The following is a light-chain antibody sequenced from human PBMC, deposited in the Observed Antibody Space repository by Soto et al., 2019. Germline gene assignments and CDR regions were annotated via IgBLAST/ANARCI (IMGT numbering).Light chain of an antibody. CDR1: QSISRY. Sequence: DIQMTQSPSSLSASVGDRVTITCRASQSISRYLNWYQQKPVKAPKLLIHAASRLQSGVPSRFSGSGSETDFTLTINSLQPEDFATYFCQQSNGAPSFGPGTRVDFK. CDR3: QQSNGAPS. V-gene: IGKV1-39*01. CDR2: AAS. J-gene: IGKJ3*01.